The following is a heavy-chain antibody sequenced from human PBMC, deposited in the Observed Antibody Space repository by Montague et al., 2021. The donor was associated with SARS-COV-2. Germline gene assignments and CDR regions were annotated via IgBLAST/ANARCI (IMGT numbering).Heavy chain of an antibody. D-gene: IGHD1-26*01. CDR2: VYYSRSS. CDR1: GDSVSHDF. V-gene: IGHV4-59*02. J-gene: IGHJ4*02. Sequence: SETLSLTCTVSGDSVSHDFWTWIRQPPGKGLEWIGYVYYSRSSSXNPSLWGRVSIAVDTSKNQFSLSLSTVTAADTAIYYCVRDPAPSGSGTFYDYWGQGTLVAVSS. CDR3: VRDPAPSGSGTFYDY.